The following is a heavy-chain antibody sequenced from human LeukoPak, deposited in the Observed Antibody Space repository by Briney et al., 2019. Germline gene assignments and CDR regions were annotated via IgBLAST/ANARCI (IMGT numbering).Heavy chain of an antibody. CDR2: IIPIFGTA. V-gene: IGHV1-69*05. Sequence: SVKVSCKASGGTFSSYAISWVRQAPGQGLEWMGGIIPIFGTANYAQKFQGRVTITTDESTSTAYMELSSLRSEDTAVYYCATRGYSRDYYYYYMDVWGKGTTVTVSS. J-gene: IGHJ6*03. CDR1: GGTFSSYA. CDR3: ATRGYSRDYYYYYMDV. D-gene: IGHD5-18*01.